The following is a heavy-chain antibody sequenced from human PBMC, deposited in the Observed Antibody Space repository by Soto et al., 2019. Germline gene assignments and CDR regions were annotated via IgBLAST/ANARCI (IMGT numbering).Heavy chain of an antibody. CDR2: INSGGSDT. J-gene: IGHJ5*02. CDR1: GFTFSTYW. V-gene: IGHV3-74*01. CDR3: VRERGEYWCDP. Sequence: EVQLVESGGGLVQPGGSLRLSCAASGFTFSTYWMHWVRQAPGKGLVWVSRINSGGSDTRYADSVKGRFTISRDNAKNTLYLQINSLRAEDSAVFYWVRERGEYWCDPWGQGTPVTVSS. D-gene: IGHD3-10*01.